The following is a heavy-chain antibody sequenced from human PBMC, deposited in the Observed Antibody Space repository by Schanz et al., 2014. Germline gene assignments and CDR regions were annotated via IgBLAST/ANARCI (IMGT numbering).Heavy chain of an antibody. V-gene: IGHV3-23*01. CDR3: AKDDTQVNGMDV. CDR2: ISGSGGDT. Sequence: EVQLLESGGDLVQPGGSLRLSCVVSGFTFRGYAMSWVRQAPGKGLQWVSTISGSGGDTYYADSVKGRFTISRDNSKNTLHLQMNSLRVEDTAVYYCAKDDTQVNGMDVWGQGTMVTVSS. J-gene: IGHJ6*02. CDR1: GFTFRGYA.